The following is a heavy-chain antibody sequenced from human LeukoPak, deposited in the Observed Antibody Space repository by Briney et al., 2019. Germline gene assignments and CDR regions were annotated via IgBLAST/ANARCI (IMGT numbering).Heavy chain of an antibody. D-gene: IGHD6-13*01. CDR2: IWYDGSNK. J-gene: IGHJ4*02. V-gene: IGHV3-33*01. CDR1: GFTFSSYG. Sequence: GRSLRLSCAASGFTFSSYGMHWVRQAPGKGLEWVAVIWYDGSNKYYADSVKGRFTISRDNSKNTLYLQMNSLRAEDTAVYYCARGPQYSSSYDYWGQGTLVTLSS. CDR3: ARGPQYSSSYDY.